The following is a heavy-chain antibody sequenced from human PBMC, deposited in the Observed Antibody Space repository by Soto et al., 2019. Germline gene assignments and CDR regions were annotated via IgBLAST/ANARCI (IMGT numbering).Heavy chain of an antibody. CDR2: IYYSGST. Sequence: SETLSLTCTGSGGSISSYYWSCIRQPPGKGLEWIGYIYYSGSTNYNPSLKSRVTISVDTSKNQFSLKLSSVTAADTAVYYCARDTSSGWPDYWGQGTLVTVSS. V-gene: IGHV4-59*01. CDR1: GGSISSYY. CDR3: ARDTSSGWPDY. J-gene: IGHJ4*02. D-gene: IGHD6-19*01.